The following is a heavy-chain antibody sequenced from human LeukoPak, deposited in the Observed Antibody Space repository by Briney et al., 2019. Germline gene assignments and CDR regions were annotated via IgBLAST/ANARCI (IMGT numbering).Heavy chain of an antibody. CDR3: ARRIQGMAPYYFDY. CDR2: INSDGGST. D-gene: IGHD5-24*01. V-gene: IGHV3-74*01. J-gene: IGHJ4*02. Sequence: QPGVSLRLSCTASGFTFSSYWMHWVRQAPGKGLVWVSRINSDGGSTSYADSVKGRFTISRDNAKNTLYLQMNSLRAEDTAVYYCARRIQGMAPYYFDYWGQGTLVTVSS. CDR1: GFTFSSYW.